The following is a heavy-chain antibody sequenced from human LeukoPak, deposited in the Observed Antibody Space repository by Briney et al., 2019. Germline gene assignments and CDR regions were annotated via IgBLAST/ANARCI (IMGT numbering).Heavy chain of an antibody. D-gene: IGHD2-15*01. CDR1: GGSISNGNW. CDR2: IYRTGSA. V-gene: IGHV4-4*02. J-gene: IGHJ3*02. CDR3: ARGPTSKGYCSGGSCYSVAFDI. Sequence: PSGTLSLTCGVSGGSISNGNWWSWVRQPPGKGLEWIGEIYRTGSANYNPSLKSRVTISVDKSKNQFSLSLNSVTAADMAVYYCARGPTSKGYCSGGSCYSVAFDIWGQGTMVTVSS.